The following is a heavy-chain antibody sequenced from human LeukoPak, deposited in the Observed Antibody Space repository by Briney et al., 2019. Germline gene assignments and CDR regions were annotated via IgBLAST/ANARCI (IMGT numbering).Heavy chain of an antibody. Sequence: GGSLRLSCAASGFTFNTYWMHWVRQAPEKGLVWLSGINIDGSTTKYADSVKGRFIISRDNAKNTLYLQLNRLRAEDTAVYYCAKVIASGYYLGDSFDMGRQGRIVTV. D-gene: IGHD3-22*01. J-gene: IGHJ3*02. V-gene: IGHV3-74*03. CDR3: AKVIASGYYLGDSFDM. CDR2: INIDGSTT. CDR1: GFTFNTYW.